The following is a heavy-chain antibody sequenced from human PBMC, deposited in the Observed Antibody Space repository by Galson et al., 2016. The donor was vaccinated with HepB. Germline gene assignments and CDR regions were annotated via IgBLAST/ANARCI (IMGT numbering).Heavy chain of an antibody. CDR3: AKDPYYYGSGSYYFDY. D-gene: IGHD3-10*01. V-gene: IGHV3-30*18. CDR2: ISYDGSKK. J-gene: IGHJ4*02. Sequence: SLRLSCAASGFTLNTYAMSWVRQAPGKGLEWVAVISYDGSKKYYADSVKGRFTISRDNSKNTLYLQMNSLRTEDTAVYYCAKDPYYYGSGSYYFDYWGQGTLVTVSS. CDR1: GFTLNTYA.